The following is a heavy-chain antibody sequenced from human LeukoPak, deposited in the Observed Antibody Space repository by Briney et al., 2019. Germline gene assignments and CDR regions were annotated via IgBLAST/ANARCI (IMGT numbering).Heavy chain of an antibody. V-gene: IGHV4-39*01. J-gene: IGHJ4*02. CDR2: IYYSGST. CDR1: GGSISSSSYY. Sequence: SETLSLTCTVSGGSISSSSYYWGWIRQPPGKGLEWIGSIYYSGSTYYNPSLKSRVTISVDTSKNQFSLKLSSVTAADTAVYYCARRDSYSSGYYYFDYWGQGTLVTVSS. CDR3: ARRDSYSSGYYYFDY. D-gene: IGHD3-22*01.